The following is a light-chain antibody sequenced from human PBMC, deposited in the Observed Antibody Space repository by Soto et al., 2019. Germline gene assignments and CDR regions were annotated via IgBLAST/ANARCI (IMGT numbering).Light chain of an antibody. J-gene: IGKJ1*01. CDR1: QSVSSN. V-gene: IGKV3-15*01. CDR3: QQYNNWPRT. CDR2: GAS. Sequence: EGVLTQYKATLSVSPGERATLSCRASQSVSSNLAWYQQKPGQAPRLLIYGASTRATGIPARFSGSGSGTEFTLTISSLQSEDFAVYYCQQYNNWPRTFGQGTKVDI.